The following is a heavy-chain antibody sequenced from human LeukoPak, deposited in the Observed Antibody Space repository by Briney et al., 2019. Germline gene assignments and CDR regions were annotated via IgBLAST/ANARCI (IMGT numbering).Heavy chain of an antibody. V-gene: IGHV1-8*01. CDR2: MNPNSGNT. J-gene: IGHJ5*02. CDR1: GYTFTSYD. CDR3: ARTYYYDSGSDNSFDP. Sequence: ASVKVSCKASGYTFTSYDINWVRQATGQGLEWMGWMNPNSGNTGYAQKFQGRVTMTRNTSISTAYMELSSLRSEDTAVYYCARTYYYDSGSDNSFDPWGQGTLVTVSS. D-gene: IGHD3-10*01.